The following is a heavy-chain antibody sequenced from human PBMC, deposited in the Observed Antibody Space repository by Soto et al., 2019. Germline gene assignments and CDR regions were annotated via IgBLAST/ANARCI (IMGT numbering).Heavy chain of an antibody. CDR2: ISSSIIYT. V-gene: IGHV3-11*05. CDR3: ARDKRYFDWLLGKYGMDV. Sequence: PGGSLRLSCAASGFTFSDYSMSWIRQAPGKGLEWVSYISSSIIYTNYADSVKGRFTISRYHAKNSLYLQMNSLRAEDTAVYYCARDKRYFDWLLGKYGMDVWGQGT. D-gene: IGHD3-9*01. J-gene: IGHJ6*02. CDR1: GFTFSDYS.